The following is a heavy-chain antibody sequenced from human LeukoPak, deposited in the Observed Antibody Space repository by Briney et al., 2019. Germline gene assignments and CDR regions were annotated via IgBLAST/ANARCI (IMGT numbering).Heavy chain of an antibody. D-gene: IGHD1-26*01. CDR3: AKDLEVGRWELIIDY. CDR1: GFTFSSYA. Sequence: GGSLRLSCAASGFTFSSYAMSWVRQAPGKGLEWVSAISGSGGSTYYADSVKGRFTISRDNSKNTLYLQMNSLRAEDTVVYYCAKDLEVGRWELIIDYWGQGTLVTVSS. CDR2: ISGSGGST. J-gene: IGHJ4*02. V-gene: IGHV3-23*01.